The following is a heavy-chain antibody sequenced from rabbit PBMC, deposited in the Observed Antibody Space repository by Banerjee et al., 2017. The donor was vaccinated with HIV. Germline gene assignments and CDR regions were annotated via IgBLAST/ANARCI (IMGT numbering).Heavy chain of an antibody. CDR2: MYPDYGST. CDR1: GVDFSSYG. J-gene: IGHJ3*01. CDR3: ARDYGYAGSSYSRLDL. Sequence: QEPLKESGGGLVTPGGNLTLSCKASGVDFSSYGVSWVRQAPGKGLEWIAYMYPDYGSTDYANWVNGRFTISLDNAQNTVFLQMTSLTAADTATYFCARDYGYAGSSYSRLDLRGPGTLVTVS. V-gene: IGHV1S47*01. D-gene: IGHD8-1*01.